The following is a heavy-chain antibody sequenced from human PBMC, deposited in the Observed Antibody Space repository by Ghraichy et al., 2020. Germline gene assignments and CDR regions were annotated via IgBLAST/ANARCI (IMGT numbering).Heavy chain of an antibody. V-gene: IGHV3-48*01. CDR2: ISSSSSTI. J-gene: IGHJ3*02. CDR1: GFTFSSYS. CDR3: ASRKRDFYAFDI. D-gene: IGHD3-3*01. Sequence: GGSLRLSCAASGFTFSSYSMNWVRQAPGKGLEWVSYISSSSSTIYYADSVKGRFTISRDNAKNSLYLQMNSLRAEDTAVYYCASRKRDFYAFDIWGQGTMVTVSS.